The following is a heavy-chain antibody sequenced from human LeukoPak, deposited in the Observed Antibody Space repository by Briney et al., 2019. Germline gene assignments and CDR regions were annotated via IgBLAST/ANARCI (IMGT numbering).Heavy chain of an antibody. CDR2: INTDGSTI. CDR1: GFTFSSYW. Sequence: GGSLRLSCAPSGFTFSSYWMHWVRQAPGKGLVSVSRINTDGSTITYADSVKGRFTISRDNAKNTLYLQMNSLRAEDTAVYYCAKDSRRDGYNYNYWGQGTLVTVSS. V-gene: IGHV3-74*01. D-gene: IGHD5-24*01. CDR3: AKDSRRDGYNYNY. J-gene: IGHJ4*02.